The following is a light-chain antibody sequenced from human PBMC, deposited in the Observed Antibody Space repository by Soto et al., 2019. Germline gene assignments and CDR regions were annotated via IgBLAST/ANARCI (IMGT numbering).Light chain of an antibody. CDR2: AAS. J-gene: IGKJ4*01. V-gene: IGKV1-39*01. CDR1: QSISSY. CDR3: QRSFRTPLT. Sequence: DIQMTQSPSSLSASVGDRVTITCRASQSISSYLTWYQQKPGKAPTLLIYAASSLHSGGPSRFSGSGSGTDFPLTISSLQPEDFATYYCQRSFRTPLTFGGGTKVEIK.